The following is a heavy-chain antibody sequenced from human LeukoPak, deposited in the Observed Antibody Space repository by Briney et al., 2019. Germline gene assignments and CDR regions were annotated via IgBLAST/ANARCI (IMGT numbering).Heavy chain of an antibody. Sequence: SETLSLTCTVSGHSLSSAYYWGWIRQPPGQGLEWIGSIYHTGSTYYNPSLKTRVTISVDTSKNQFSLNLSSVTAADTAVYYCARVRVTTSGYFDYWGQGTLVTVSS. CDR3: ARVRVTTSGYFDY. CDR1: GHSLSSAYY. D-gene: IGHD4-17*01. V-gene: IGHV4-38-2*02. J-gene: IGHJ4*02. CDR2: IYHTGST.